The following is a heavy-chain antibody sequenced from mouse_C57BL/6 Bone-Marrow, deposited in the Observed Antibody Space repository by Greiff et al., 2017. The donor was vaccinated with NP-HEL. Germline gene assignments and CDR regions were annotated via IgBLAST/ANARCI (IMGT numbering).Heavy chain of an antibody. V-gene: IGHV1-81*01. CDR1: GYTFTSYG. CDR2: IYPRSGNT. CDR3: APLLRWYAMDY. J-gene: IGHJ4*01. Sequence: VQVVESGAELARPGASVKLSCKASGYTFTSYGISWVKQRTGQGLEWIGEIYPRSGNTYYNEKFKGKATLTADKSSSTAYMELRSLTSEDSAVYFCAPLLRWYAMDYWGQGTSVTVSS. D-gene: IGHD1-1*01.